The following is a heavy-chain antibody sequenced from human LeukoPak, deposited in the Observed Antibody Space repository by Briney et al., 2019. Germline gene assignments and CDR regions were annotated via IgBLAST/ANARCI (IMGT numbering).Heavy chain of an antibody. CDR1: GFTFSSYN. Sequence: GSLRLSCAASGFTFSSYNMNWVRQAPGKGLEWIGTIYHIGTTYYNPSLKSRVTISLDTSKNQFSLKLSSVTAADTAVYYCARVFRETTADYWGQGTLVTVSS. V-gene: IGHV4-38-2*01. J-gene: IGHJ4*02. CDR2: IYHIGTT. D-gene: IGHD4-11*01. CDR3: ARVFRETTADY.